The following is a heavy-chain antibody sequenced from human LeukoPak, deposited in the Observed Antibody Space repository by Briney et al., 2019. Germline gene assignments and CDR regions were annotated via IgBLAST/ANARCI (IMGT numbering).Heavy chain of an antibody. CDR2: ISSSSSYI. Sequence: PGGSLRLPCAASGVTFSGYSLNWVRQAQGKGLEWVSSISSSSSYIYYADSVKGRFTISRDNAKNSLYLQMNSLRAEDTAVYYCARAPGMDVWGKGTTITVSS. J-gene: IGHJ6*04. CDR3: ARAPGMDV. V-gene: IGHV3-21*01. CDR1: GVTFSGYS.